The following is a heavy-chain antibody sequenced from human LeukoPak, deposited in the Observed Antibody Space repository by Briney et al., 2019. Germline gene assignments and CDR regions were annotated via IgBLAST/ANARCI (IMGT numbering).Heavy chain of an antibody. CDR2: ISSSGSTI. Sequence: GGSLRLSCAASGFTFSSYEMNWVRQAPGKGLEWVSYISSSGSTIYYADSVKGRFTISRDNAKNSLCLQMNSLRAEDTAVYYCAKGSEPGHFGGQGTLVTVSS. J-gene: IGHJ4*02. V-gene: IGHV3-48*03. CDR3: AKGSEPGHF. CDR1: GFTFSSYE. D-gene: IGHD3-3*02.